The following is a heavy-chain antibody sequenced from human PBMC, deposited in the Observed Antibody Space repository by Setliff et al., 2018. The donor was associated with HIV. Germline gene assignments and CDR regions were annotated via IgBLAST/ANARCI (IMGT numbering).Heavy chain of an antibody. D-gene: IGHD3-10*01. CDR3: ARVGIGMVRGVMGVADY. CDR2: INHSGKT. V-gene: IGHV4-34*01. Sequence: SETLSLTCAVYGGSLSGHYWTWIRQPPGEGLEWIGEINHSGKTNYNPSLKSRVTISVDTSKNQFSLKVTSVTAADTAVYFCARVGIGMVRGVMGVADYWGQGRLVTVSS. J-gene: IGHJ4*02. CDR1: GGSLSGHY.